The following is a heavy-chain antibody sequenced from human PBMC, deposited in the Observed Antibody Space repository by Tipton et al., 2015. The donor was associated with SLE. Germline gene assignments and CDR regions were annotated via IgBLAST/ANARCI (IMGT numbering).Heavy chain of an antibody. Sequence: TLSLTCAVYGGSFSGYYWSWIRQPAGKGLEWIGYIYTSGSTNYNPSLKSRVTISVDTSKNQISLNLSSVTAADTAVYYCARDGESVGGVIPYYWGQGTLVTVSS. CDR1: GGSFSGYY. CDR2: IYTSGST. V-gene: IGHV4-4*07. J-gene: IGHJ4*02. D-gene: IGHD3-16*02. CDR3: ARDGESVGGVIPYY.